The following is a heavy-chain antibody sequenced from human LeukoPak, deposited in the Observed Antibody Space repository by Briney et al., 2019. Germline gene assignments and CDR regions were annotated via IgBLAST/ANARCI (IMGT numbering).Heavy chain of an antibody. J-gene: IGHJ4*02. D-gene: IGHD1-26*01. CDR1: GFTFSSYA. V-gene: IGHV3-30*04. Sequence: GGSLRLSCAASGFTFSSYAMHWVRQAPGKGLEWVAVISYDGSNKYYADSVKGRFTISRDNSKNTLYLQMNSLRAEDTAVYYCAKDRSASGPRGFFDYWGQGTLVTVSS. CDR3: AKDRSASGPRGFFDY. CDR2: ISYDGSNK.